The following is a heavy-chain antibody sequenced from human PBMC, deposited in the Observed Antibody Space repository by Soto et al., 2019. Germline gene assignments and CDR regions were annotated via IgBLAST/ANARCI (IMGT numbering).Heavy chain of an antibody. CDR3: ARVHSSSWYFDY. J-gene: IGHJ4*02. CDR1: GFTFSDHY. CDR2: TRNKAKSYTT. V-gene: IGHV3-72*01. Sequence: GGSLRLSCAASGFTFSDHYMDWVRQAPGKGLEWVGRTRNKAKSYTTEYAASVKGRFTISRDGSENSLYLQMNSLKTEDTALYYCARVHSSSWYFDYWGQGTLVTVSS. D-gene: IGHD6-13*01.